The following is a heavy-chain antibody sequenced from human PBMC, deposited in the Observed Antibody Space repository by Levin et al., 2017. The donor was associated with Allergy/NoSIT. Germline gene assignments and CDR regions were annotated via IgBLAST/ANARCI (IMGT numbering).Heavy chain of an antibody. CDR3: MREQHLALDI. D-gene: IGHD1-1*01. CDR2: VYYTGTT. CDR1: GVSISSSY. V-gene: IGHV4-59*13. J-gene: IGHJ4*02. Sequence: SETLSLTCAISGVSISSSYWSWIRHSPGKALEWIGYVYYTGTTKYNPSLLGRVTISVDTSKNEFSLRLTSLTAADTAHYYCMREQHLALDIWGPGILVSVSS.